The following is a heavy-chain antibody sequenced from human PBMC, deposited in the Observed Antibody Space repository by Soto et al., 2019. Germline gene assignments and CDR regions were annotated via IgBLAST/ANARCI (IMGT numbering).Heavy chain of an antibody. J-gene: IGHJ6*02. CDR2: IYHSGST. Sequence: QVQLQESGPGLVKPSGTLSLTCAVSGGSISSSNWWSWVRQPPGKGLEWIGEIYHSGSTNYNPSLKSRVTISVDKSKNQFSLKLSSVTAADTAVYYCARDKRGYSSGWYPYYGMDVWGQGTTVTVSS. CDR3: ARDKRGYSSGWYPYYGMDV. D-gene: IGHD6-19*01. V-gene: IGHV4-4*02. CDR1: GGSISSSNW.